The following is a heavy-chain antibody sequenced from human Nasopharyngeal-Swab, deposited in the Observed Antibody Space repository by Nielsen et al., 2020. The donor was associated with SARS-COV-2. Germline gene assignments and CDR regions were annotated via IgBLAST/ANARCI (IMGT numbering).Heavy chain of an antibody. CDR2: ISAYNGNT. Sequence: ASVKVSCKASGYTFTSYGISWVRQAPGQGPEWMGWISAYNGNTNYAQKLQGRVTMTTDTSTSTAYMALRSLRSDDTAVYYCARGSASYYYYGMDVWGQGTTVTVSS. CDR1: GYTFTSYG. D-gene: IGHD3-10*01. V-gene: IGHV1-18*01. J-gene: IGHJ6*02. CDR3: ARGSASYYYYGMDV.